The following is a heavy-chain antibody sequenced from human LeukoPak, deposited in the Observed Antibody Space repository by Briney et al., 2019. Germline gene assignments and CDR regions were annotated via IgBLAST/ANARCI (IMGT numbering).Heavy chain of an antibody. CDR1: GFMFDEYG. J-gene: IGHJ3*02. V-gene: IGHV3-20*04. D-gene: IGHD3-22*01. CDR3: ARVQYDTSGFYNAFDI. CDR2: INWNGANT. Sequence: GGSLSLSCAASGFMFDEYGMTWVRHVPGKGLEWVSGINWNGANTGYGDSVKGRFTVSRDNAKNSLHLHMRSLRAEDTALYYCARVQYDTSGFYNAFDIWGQGTMVIVSS.